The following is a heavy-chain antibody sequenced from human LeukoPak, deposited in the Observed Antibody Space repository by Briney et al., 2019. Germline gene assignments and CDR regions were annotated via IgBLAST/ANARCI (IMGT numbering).Heavy chain of an antibody. CDR1: GFTFSSYA. Sequence: PGGSLRFSCAASGFTFSSYAMSWVRQAPGKGLEWVSAISGSGGSTYYADSVKGRFTISRDNSKNTLYLQMNSLRAEDTAVYYCAKVRLGELSFDYWGQGTLVTVSS. CDR3: AKVRLGELSFDY. V-gene: IGHV3-23*01. D-gene: IGHD3-16*02. J-gene: IGHJ4*02. CDR2: ISGSGGST.